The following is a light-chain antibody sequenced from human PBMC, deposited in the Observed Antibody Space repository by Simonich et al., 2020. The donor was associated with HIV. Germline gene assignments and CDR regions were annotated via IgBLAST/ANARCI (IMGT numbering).Light chain of an antibody. CDR1: SSHVGDYNY. V-gene: IGLV2-23*01. CDR2: EGS. Sequence: QSALTQPAPVSGSPGQSITISCTGTSSHVGDYNYVSWYKQHPGKAPKLMISEGSKRPQGVSNSFSGSKPGNTASLTISGLQAEDEADYYCCSYAGSSTWVFGGGTKLTVL. J-gene: IGLJ3*02. CDR3: CSYAGSSTWV.